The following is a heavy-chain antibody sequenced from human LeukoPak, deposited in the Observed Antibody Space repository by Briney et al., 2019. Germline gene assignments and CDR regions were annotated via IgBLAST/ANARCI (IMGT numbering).Heavy chain of an antibody. V-gene: IGHV4-59*01. CDR2: IYYSGST. CDR1: GGSISSYY. Sequence: SETLSLTCTVSGGSISSYYWSWIRQPPWKGLEWIGYIYYSGSTNYNPSLKSRVTISVDTSKNQFSLKLSSVTAADTAVYYCARGTSTVVTNLDYWGQGTLVTVSS. J-gene: IGHJ4*02. D-gene: IGHD4-23*01. CDR3: ARGTSTVVTNLDY.